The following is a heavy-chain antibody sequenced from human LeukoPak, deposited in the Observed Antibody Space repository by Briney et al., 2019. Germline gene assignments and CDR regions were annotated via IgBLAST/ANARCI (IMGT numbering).Heavy chain of an antibody. Sequence: ASVKVSCKASGYTFTGYCMHWVRQAPGQGLEWMGWINPNSGGTNYAQKFQGRVTMTRDTSISTAYMELSRLRSDDTAVYYCAREAKQLVPNYYYYYYMDVWGKGTTVTVSS. D-gene: IGHD6-6*01. CDR3: AREAKQLVPNYYYYYYMDV. J-gene: IGHJ6*03. CDR2: INPNSGGT. CDR1: GYTFTGYC. V-gene: IGHV1-2*02.